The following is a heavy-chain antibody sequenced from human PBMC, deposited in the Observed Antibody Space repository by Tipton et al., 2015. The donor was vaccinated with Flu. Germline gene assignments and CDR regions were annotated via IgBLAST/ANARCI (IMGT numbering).Heavy chain of an antibody. CDR3: ARNPRGYNYGNSQADY. CDR1: GYSIRSAYY. CDR2: IYHSGTT. D-gene: IGHD5-18*01. V-gene: IGHV4-38-2*01. J-gene: IGHJ4*02. Sequence: TLSLTYSVSGYSIRSAYYWGWVRRPPGKGLEWIGTIYHSGTTYYNPSLKSRLTISVDTSKNQFSLRLSSVTAADTAVYYCARNPRGYNYGNSQADYWGQGTQVTVSS.